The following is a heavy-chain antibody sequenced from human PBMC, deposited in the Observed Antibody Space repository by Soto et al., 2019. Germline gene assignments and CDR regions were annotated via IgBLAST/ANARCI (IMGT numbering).Heavy chain of an antibody. J-gene: IGHJ4*02. CDR2: ISSSGSTI. D-gene: IGHD6-13*01. CDR3: ARELRRKSSSWGFDY. V-gene: IGHV3-48*03. Sequence: EVQLVESGGGLVQPGGSLRLSYAASGFTFSSYEMNWVRQAPGKGLEWVSYISSSGSTIYYADSVKGRFTISRDNAKNSLYLQMNSLRAEDTAVYYCARELRRKSSSWGFDYWGQGTLVTVSS. CDR1: GFTFSSYE.